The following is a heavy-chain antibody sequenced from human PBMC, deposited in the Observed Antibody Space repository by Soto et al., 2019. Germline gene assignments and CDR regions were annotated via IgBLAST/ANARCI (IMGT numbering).Heavy chain of an antibody. J-gene: IGHJ6*02. CDR2: IWYDGSNK. CDR3: ARAPGDYQLPLPYYYYYYGMDV. CDR1: GFTFSSYG. V-gene: IGHV3-33*01. D-gene: IGHD2-2*01. Sequence: GGSLRLSCAASGFTFSSYGMHWVRQAPGKGLEWVAVIWYDGSNKYYADSVKGRFTISRDNSKNTLYLQMKSLRAEDTAVYYCARAPGDYQLPLPYYYYYYGMDVWGQGTTVTVSS.